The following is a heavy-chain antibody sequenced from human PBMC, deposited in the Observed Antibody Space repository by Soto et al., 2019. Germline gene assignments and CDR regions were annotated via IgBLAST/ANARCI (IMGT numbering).Heavy chain of an antibody. Sequence: SLRLSCAASGFTFATYAMNWVRQAPGKGLEWVSAITGSGGSTYYADSVKGRFTISRDNSKNTLYLQMNSLRGDDTAVYYCAKDRSVDTRDWLHPWGQGNMVTV. D-gene: IGHD5-18*01. CDR1: GFTFATYA. J-gene: IGHJ5*02. V-gene: IGHV3-23*01. CDR3: AKDRSVDTRDWLHP. CDR2: ITGSGGST.